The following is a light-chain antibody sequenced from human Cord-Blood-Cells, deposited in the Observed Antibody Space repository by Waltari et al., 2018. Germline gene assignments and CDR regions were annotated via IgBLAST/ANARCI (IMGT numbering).Light chain of an antibody. Sequence: QSVLTQPPSASGAPGQRVTLSCTGSRSNNWACYDVHWYQQLPGTAPKPLIYGNSNRPSGVPDRFSGSKSGTSASLAITGLQAEDEADYYCQSYDSSLSGWVFGGGTKLTVL. CDR1: RSNNWACYD. CDR2: GNS. CDR3: QSYDSSLSGWV. V-gene: IGLV1-40*01. J-gene: IGLJ3*02.